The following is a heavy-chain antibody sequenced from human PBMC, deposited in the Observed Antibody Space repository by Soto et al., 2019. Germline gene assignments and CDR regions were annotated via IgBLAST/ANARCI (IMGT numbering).Heavy chain of an antibody. CDR1: GFTFSSYS. CDR3: ARDITMVRGSPGYYYYYGMDV. J-gene: IGHJ6*02. V-gene: IGHV3-48*02. D-gene: IGHD3-10*01. CDR2: ISSSSSTI. Sequence: EVQLVESGGGLVQPGGSLRLSCAASGFTFSSYSMNWVRQAPGKGLEWVSYISSSSSTIYYADSVKGRFTISRDNAKNSLYLQMNSLRDEATAVYYGARDITMVRGSPGYYYYYGMDVWGQGTTVTVSS.